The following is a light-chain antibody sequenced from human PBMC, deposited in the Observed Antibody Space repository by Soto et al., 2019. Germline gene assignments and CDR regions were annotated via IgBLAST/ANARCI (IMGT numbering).Light chain of an antibody. J-gene: IGKJ4*01. V-gene: IGKV1-5*03. CDR2: KAS. CDR1: QSISSW. Sequence: DIQMTQSPSTLSASVGDRVTITCRASQSISSWLAWCQQKPGQAPKLLIYKASSLESGVPSRFSGSGSGTEFTLTISSLQPDDFATYYCQQYNSYPSFGGGTKVEIK. CDR3: QQYNSYPS.